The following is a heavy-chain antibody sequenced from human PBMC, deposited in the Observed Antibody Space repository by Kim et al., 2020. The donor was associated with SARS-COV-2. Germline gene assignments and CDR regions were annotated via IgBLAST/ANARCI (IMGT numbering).Heavy chain of an antibody. J-gene: IGHJ4*02. CDR3: ATEHSGSYFARFDY. CDR1: GFTFSSYG. Sequence: GGSLRLSCAASGFTFSSYGMHWVRQAPGKGLEWVAVISYDGSNKYYADSVKGRFTISRDNSKNTLYLQMNSLRAEDTAVYYCATEHSGSYFARFDYWDQGTLVTVSS. V-gene: IGHV3-30*03. D-gene: IGHD1-26*01. CDR2: ISYDGSNK.